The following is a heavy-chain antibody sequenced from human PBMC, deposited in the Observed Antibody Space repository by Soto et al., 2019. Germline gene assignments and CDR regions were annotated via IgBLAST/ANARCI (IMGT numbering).Heavy chain of an antibody. V-gene: IGHV4-34*01. CDR3: ARLGGYYQALDS. Sequence: PSETLSLTCAVYGGSFSGYYWTWIRQPPGTGLEWIGEINHSGSTNYNPSLKSRVTISVDTSKNQFSLKLTSVTAADTALYYCARLGGYYQALDSWGQGTLVTVSS. J-gene: IGHJ4*02. D-gene: IGHD3-22*01. CDR1: GGSFSGYY. CDR2: INHSGST.